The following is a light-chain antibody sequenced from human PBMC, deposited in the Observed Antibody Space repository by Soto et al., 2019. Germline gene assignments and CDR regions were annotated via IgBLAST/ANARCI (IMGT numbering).Light chain of an antibody. V-gene: IGLV2-11*01. J-gene: IGLJ3*02. Sequence: QSALTQPRSVSGSPGQSVTISCTGTSSDVGGYNYVSWYQEHPGKAPKLMIYDVTKRPSGVPDRFSGSKSGNTASLTISGLQAEDEADYYCCSHAASSTWVFGGGTKLTVL. CDR2: DVT. CDR1: SSDVGGYNY. CDR3: CSHAASSTWV.